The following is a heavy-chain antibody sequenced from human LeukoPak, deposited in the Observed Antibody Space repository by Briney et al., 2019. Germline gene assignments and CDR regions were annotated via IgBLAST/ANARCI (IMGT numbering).Heavy chain of an antibody. Sequence: GGSLRLSCAASGFTFSNAWMSWVRQAPGKGLEWVGRIKSKTDGGTTDYAAPVKGRFTISRDDSKNTLYLQMNSLKTEDIAVYYCTTEITMVRGVIRDAFDIWGQGTMVTVSS. CDR3: TTEITMVRGVIRDAFDI. J-gene: IGHJ3*02. V-gene: IGHV3-15*01. CDR2: IKSKTDGGTT. CDR1: GFTFSNAW. D-gene: IGHD3-10*01.